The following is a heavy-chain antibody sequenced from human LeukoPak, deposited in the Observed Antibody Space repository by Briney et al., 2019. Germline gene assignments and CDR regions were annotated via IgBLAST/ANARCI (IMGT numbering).Heavy chain of an antibody. J-gene: IGHJ4*02. CDR3: ARGIVGGLFDY. D-gene: IGHD1-26*01. CDR1: GGSISSYY. Sequence: SETLSLTCTVSGGSISSYYWSWIRQPPGKGLEWIGYIYYSGSTNYNPSLKSRVTISVDTSKNQFSLKLSSVTAADTAVYYCARGIVGGLFDYWGQGTLVTVSS. CDR2: IYYSGST. V-gene: IGHV4-59*01.